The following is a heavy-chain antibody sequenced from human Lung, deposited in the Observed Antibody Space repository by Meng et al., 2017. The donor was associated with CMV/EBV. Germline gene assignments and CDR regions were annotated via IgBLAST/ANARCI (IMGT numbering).Heavy chain of an antibody. CDR1: GFTFSSYA. CDR2: ISYDGSNK. Sequence: GESLKIXXAASGFTFSSYAMHWVRQAPGKGLEWVAVISYDGSNKYYADSVKGRFTISRDNSKNTLYLQMNSLRAEDTAVYYCARTPKDIVVVPADSFYFDYWGQGTXVTVSS. CDR3: ARTPKDIVVVPADSFYFDY. J-gene: IGHJ4*02. D-gene: IGHD2-2*01. V-gene: IGHV3-30-3*01.